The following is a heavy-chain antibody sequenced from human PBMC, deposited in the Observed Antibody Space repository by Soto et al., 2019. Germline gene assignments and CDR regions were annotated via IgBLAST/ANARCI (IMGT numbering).Heavy chain of an antibody. J-gene: IGHJ6*02. CDR3: ARAATYYDFWSGHPNYYYYGMDV. V-gene: IGHV3-30*03. Sequence: HPGGSLRLSCAASGFTFSSYGMHWVRQAPGKGLEWVAVISYDGSNKYYADSVKGRFTISRDNSKNTLYLQMNSLRAEDTAVYYCARAATYYDFWSGHPNYYYYGMDVWGQGTTVTVSS. CDR1: GFTFSSYG. D-gene: IGHD3-3*01. CDR2: ISYDGSNK.